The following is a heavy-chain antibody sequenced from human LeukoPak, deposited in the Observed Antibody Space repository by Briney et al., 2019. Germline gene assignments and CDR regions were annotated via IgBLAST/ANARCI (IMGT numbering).Heavy chain of an antibody. CDR1: GGSISSYY. J-gene: IGHJ4*02. Sequence: PSETLSLTCTVSGGSISSYYWSWIRQPPGKGLEWIGYIYYSGSTNYNPSLKSRVTISVDTSKNQFSLKLSSVTAADTAMYYCARVSGYDWESFYDYRGQGSLVTVSS. CDR2: IYYSGST. CDR3: ARVSGYDWESFYDY. D-gene: IGHD5-12*01. V-gene: IGHV4-59*01.